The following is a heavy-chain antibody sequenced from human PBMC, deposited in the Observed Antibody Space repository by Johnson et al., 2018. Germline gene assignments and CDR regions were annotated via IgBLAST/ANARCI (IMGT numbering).Heavy chain of an antibody. V-gene: IGHV3-21*01. CDR3: ARDQGIAVDCDAFDI. CDR2: ISGSSFDI. D-gene: IGHD6-19*01. Sequence: VQLVQSGGGLVKPGGSLRLSCVASGFTLNTYIMHWVRQAPGRGLEWVSSISGSSFDIYYADSVRGRFTISRDNAKNSLYLQMDSLRAEDSAVYSCARDQGIAVDCDAFDIWGQVTMVTVSS. CDR1: GFTLNTYI. J-gene: IGHJ3*02.